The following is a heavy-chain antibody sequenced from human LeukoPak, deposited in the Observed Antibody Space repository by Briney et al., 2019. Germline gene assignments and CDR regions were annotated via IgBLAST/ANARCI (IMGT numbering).Heavy chain of an antibody. CDR2: ISGSGGST. CDR1: GFTFISYA. D-gene: IGHD5-12*01. V-gene: IGHV3-23*01. J-gene: IGHJ4*02. Sequence: GGSLRLSCAASGFTFISYAMSWVRQAPGKGLEWVSAISGSGGSTYYAASVKGRFTISRDNSKNTLYLQMNSLGAEDTAVYYCAKARGGYDLGGSGWTFDYWGQGTLVTVSS. CDR3: AKARGGYDLGGSGWTFDY.